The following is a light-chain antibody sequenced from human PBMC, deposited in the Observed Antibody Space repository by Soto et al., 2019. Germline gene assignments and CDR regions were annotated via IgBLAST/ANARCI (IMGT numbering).Light chain of an antibody. J-gene: IGKJ1*01. V-gene: IGKV3-15*01. CDR2: GAS. CDR3: QQHDSWPRT. Sequence: IVMTHSPATLSVSPGETATLSCRASQSVYNNLAWYQQRPGQAPRLLIHGASTRATGVPAKVSGSGSGTEFTLTISSLQSEDFAVYYCQQHDSWPRTFGQGTKVDIK. CDR1: QSVYNN.